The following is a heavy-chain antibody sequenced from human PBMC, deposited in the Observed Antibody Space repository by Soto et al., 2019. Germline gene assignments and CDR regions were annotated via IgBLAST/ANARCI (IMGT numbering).Heavy chain of an antibody. CDR2: IYHSGST. Sequence: SETLSLTCAVSGGSIINTNWWTWIRQPPGEGLEWIGEIYHSGSTNYNPSLKSRVTISVDKSKNQFSLRLSSVTAADTAVYYCASLFGPWGQGALVTAPQ. V-gene: IGHV4-4*02. CDR1: GGSIINTNW. J-gene: IGHJ5*02. D-gene: IGHD3-16*01. CDR3: ASLFGP.